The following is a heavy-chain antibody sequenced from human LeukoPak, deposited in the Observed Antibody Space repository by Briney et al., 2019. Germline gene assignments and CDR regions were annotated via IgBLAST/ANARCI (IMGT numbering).Heavy chain of an antibody. CDR3: ARADGCSSGWVDY. D-gene: IGHD6-19*01. V-gene: IGHV1-2*02. Sequence: GASVKVSCKASGYTFTGYYMHRVRQAPGQGLEWMGCINPNSGGTNYAQKFQGRVTMTRDTSISTAYMELSRLVSDDTAVYYCARADGCSSGWVDYWGQGTLVTVSS. CDR2: INPNSGGT. CDR1: GYTFTGYY. J-gene: IGHJ4*02.